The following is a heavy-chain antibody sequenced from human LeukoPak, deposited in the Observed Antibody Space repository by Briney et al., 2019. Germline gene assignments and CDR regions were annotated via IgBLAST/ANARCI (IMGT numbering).Heavy chain of an antibody. CDR3: ATGYSSGWYRVDY. J-gene: IGHJ4*02. CDR1: GGSFSGYY. V-gene: IGHV4-34*01. CDR2: INHSGST. Sequence: PSETPSLTCAVYGGSFSGYYWSWIRQPPGRGLEWIGEINHSGSTNYNPSLKSRVTISVDTSKNQFSLKLSSVTAADTAVYYCATGYSSGWYRVDYWGQGTLVTVSS. D-gene: IGHD6-19*01.